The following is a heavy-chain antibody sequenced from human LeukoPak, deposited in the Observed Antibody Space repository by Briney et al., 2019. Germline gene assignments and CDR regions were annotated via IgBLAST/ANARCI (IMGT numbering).Heavy chain of an antibody. D-gene: IGHD3-22*01. V-gene: IGHV3-23*01. Sequence: GGSLRLSCAASGFTFSSYAMSWVRQAPGKGLEWVSAISGSGGSTYYADSVKGRFTISRDNSKSTLYLQMNSLRAEDTAVYYCAKADDSSGYYYAGLDYWGQGTLVTVSS. CDR1: GFTFSSYA. CDR3: AKADDSSGYYYAGLDY. J-gene: IGHJ4*02. CDR2: ISGSGGST.